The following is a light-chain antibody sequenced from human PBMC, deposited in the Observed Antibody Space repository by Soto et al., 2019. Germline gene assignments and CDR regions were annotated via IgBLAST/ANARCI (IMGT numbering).Light chain of an antibody. J-gene: IGKJ1*01. CDR1: QGISSY. V-gene: IGKV3-11*01. CDR3: HQRQSWPRT. Sequence: TQSPSSLSASVGDRVTITCRASQGISSYLAWYQQKPGQAPRLLIYLTSNRATGIPARFSGSGSGTDFTLTISSLEPEDSAVYYCHQRQSWPRTFGQGTKVDIK. CDR2: LTS.